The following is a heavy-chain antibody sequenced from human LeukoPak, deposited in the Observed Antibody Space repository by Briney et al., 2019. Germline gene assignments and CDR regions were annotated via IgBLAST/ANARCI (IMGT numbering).Heavy chain of an antibody. Sequence: SVKVSCKASGYTFTSYDINWVRQAPGQGLEWMGGIIPIFGTANYAQKFQGRVTITADESTSTAYMELSSLRSEDTAVYYCARDFEAQQLVDAFDIWGQGTMVTVSS. CDR1: GYTFTSYD. CDR3: ARDFEAQQLVDAFDI. V-gene: IGHV1-69*13. D-gene: IGHD6-13*01. J-gene: IGHJ3*02. CDR2: IIPIFGTA.